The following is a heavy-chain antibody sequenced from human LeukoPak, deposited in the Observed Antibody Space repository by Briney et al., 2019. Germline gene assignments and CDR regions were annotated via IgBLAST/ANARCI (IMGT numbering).Heavy chain of an antibody. CDR2: ISGSGGGT. CDR3: ARIHSLLWFGELLPDAFDI. V-gene: IGHV3-23*01. J-gene: IGHJ3*02. CDR1: GFTFSSYA. D-gene: IGHD3-10*01. Sequence: GGSLRLSCAASGFTFSSYAMSWVRQAPGKGLEWVSAISGSGGGTYYADSVKGRFTISRDNSKNTLYLQMNSLRAEDTAVYYCARIHSLLWFGELLPDAFDIWGQGTMVTVSS.